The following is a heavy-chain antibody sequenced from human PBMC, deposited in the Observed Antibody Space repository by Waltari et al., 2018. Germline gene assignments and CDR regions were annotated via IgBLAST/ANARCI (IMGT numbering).Heavy chain of an antibody. D-gene: IGHD6-6*01. CDR2: INPNSGGT. CDR3: VTQPCRDSSSSGVSDY. J-gene: IGHJ4*02. V-gene: IGHV1-2*01. CDR1: GYTFTGYC. Sequence: QVQLVQSGAEVKKPGASVKVSCKASGYTFTGYCMHWVRQAPGQGLEWMGRINPNSGGTHYAQKFRGRVTITSDRSVSTAYMELSSLRSEDMVVYSCVTQPCRDSSSSGVSDYWGQGTLVTVSS.